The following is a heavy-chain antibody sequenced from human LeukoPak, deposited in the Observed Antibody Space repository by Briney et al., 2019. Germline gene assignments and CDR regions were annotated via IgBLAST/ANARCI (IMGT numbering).Heavy chain of an antibody. J-gene: IGHJ4*02. CDR2: ISGSGRST. V-gene: IGHV3-23*01. D-gene: IGHD1-14*01. CDR1: GFSFTSYA. CDR3: AKDPDRRNLRWLPRAH. Sequence: GGSLRLSCAASGFSFTSYAMNWVRQAPGKGLEWVSAISGSGRSTYSADSVRGRFTTSRDNSKNILYLQMNNLRGEDTAVYYCAKDPDRRNLRWLPRAHWGQGTLVTVSS.